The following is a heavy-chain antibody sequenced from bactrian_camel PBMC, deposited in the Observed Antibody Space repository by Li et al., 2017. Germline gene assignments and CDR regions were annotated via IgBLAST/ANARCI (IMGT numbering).Heavy chain of an antibody. CDR2: IDTGDGTA. J-gene: IGHJ4*01. CDR3: AYDYVRFGATCRSPRLWQY. CDR1: LFIYSSYC. V-gene: IGHV3S1*01. D-gene: IGHD7*01. Sequence: HVQLVESGGGSVQAGGSLRLSCPASLFIYSSYCMGWFRQFPGKEREVVASIDTGDGTASYHDSVKGRFTISQDKAKKTVYLQMNSLESADTGMYYCAYDYVRFGATCRSPRLWQYWGQGTQVTVS.